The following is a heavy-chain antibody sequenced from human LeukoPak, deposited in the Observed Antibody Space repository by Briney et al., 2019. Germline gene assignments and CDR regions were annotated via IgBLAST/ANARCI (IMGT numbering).Heavy chain of an antibody. CDR2: INPNSGGT. J-gene: IGHJ1*01. D-gene: IGHD3-16*02. V-gene: IGHV1-2*02. CDR3: ARGRQFHLGELSPFAEFSQP. Sequence: ASVKVSCKTSGYTFTGQYLHWVRQAPGQGLEWMGWINPNSGGTKSAQKFQGRVIMTRDTSISTAYMELRSLSSDDTAVYYCARGRQFHLGELSPFAEFSQPWGQGTLSPSSQ. CDR1: GYTFTGQY.